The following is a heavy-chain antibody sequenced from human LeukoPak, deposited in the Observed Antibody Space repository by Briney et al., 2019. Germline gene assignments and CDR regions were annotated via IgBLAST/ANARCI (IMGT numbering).Heavy chain of an antibody. CDR2: INHSGST. CDR3: AGLPDYYYYYMDV. V-gene: IGHV4-34*01. D-gene: IGHD2-15*01. Sequence: PSETLSLTCAVYGGSFSGYYWSWIRQPPGKGLEWIGGINHSGSTYYNPSLKSRVTISVDTSKNQFSLKLSSVTAADTAVYYCAGLPDYYYYYMDVWGKGTTVTVSS. CDR1: GGSFSGYY. J-gene: IGHJ6*03.